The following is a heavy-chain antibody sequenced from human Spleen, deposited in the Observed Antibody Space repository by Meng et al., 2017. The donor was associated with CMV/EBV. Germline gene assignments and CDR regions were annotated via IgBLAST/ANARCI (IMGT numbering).Heavy chain of an antibody. CDR2: IKSETDGGTT. J-gene: IGHJ4*02. V-gene: IGHV3-15*05. CDR1: LTFSKAW. CDR3: TTEQYCSSTSYSDY. D-gene: IGHD2-2*01. Sequence: LTFSKAWMSWVRQAPGKGLDWVGRIKSETDGGTTDYAAPVKGRFTISRDDSKNRLYLQMNSLKTEDTAVYYCTTEQYCSSTSYSDYWGQGTLVTVSS.